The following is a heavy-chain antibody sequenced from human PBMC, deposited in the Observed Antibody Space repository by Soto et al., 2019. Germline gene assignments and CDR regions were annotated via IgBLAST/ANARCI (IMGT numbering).Heavy chain of an antibody. Sequence: QVQLVESGGGVVQPGRSLRLSCAASAFTFSSYGMHWVRQAPGKGLEWVAVISYDGGYKFYADSVKGRFIISRDNSKNTPYLQMNSLRAEDTALYYCAKDLAGYGDYLGLDYWGQGTLVTVSS. J-gene: IGHJ4*02. V-gene: IGHV3-30*18. CDR2: ISYDGGYK. CDR1: AFTFSSYG. CDR3: AKDLAGYGDYLGLDY. D-gene: IGHD4-17*01.